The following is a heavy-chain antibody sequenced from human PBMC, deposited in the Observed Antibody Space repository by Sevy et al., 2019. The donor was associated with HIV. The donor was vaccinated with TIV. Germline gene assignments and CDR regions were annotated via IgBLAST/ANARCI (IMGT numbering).Heavy chain of an antibody. CDR2: IWFDGSNT. V-gene: IGHV3-33*01. D-gene: IGHD2-15*01. CDR3: AREGGHTAAWSPGNF. Sequence: GGSLRLSCAASGFTFSTYGMHWVRQAPGKGLEWVAVIWFDGSNTYYADSVKGRFTISRDIAKNTLHLQMNSLRAEDTAVYYCAREGGHTAAWSPGNFWGQGTLVTVSS. CDR1: GFTFSTYG. J-gene: IGHJ4*02.